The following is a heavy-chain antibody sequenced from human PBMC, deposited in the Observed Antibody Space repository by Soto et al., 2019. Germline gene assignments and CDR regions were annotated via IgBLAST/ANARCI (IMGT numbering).Heavy chain of an antibody. J-gene: IGHJ4*02. Sequence: SATQAVTWTVSGVSISNTSFYWGWSRQSPGKGLEWIGTIYYSGKTYYHPALKSRVTISVDTSNNRFSLKLSSVTAADTAVYYCARHGSYWGQGTLVTVSS. CDR3: ARHGSY. CDR2: IYYSGKT. CDR1: GVSISNTSFY. V-gene: IGHV4-39*01.